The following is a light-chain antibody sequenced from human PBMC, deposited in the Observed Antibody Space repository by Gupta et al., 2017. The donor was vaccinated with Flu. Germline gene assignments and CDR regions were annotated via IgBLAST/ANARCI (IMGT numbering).Light chain of an antibody. CDR3: AAWDDSLLRV. V-gene: IGLV1-44*01. CDR1: SSNIGSHS. J-gene: IGLJ2*01. CDR2: KNN. Sequence: QSVLPQPPSASGPPGQRVTISCSGSSSNIGSHSVSWYQQLPGTAPKLLIYKNNQRPSGVPARFSGSKSGTSASLAISGLQSEDEADYYCAAWDDSLLRVFGGGTKVTVL.